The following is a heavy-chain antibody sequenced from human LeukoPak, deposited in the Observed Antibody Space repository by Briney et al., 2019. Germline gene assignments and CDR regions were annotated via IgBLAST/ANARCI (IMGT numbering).Heavy chain of an antibody. D-gene: IGHD5-12*01. CDR1: GFTFSSYD. V-gene: IGHV3-13*01. J-gene: IGHJ6*02. CDR2: IGTAGDT. Sequence: GSLSLSCAASGFTFSSYDMHWVRQATGKGLEWVSAIGTAGDTYYPGSVKGRFTISRENAKNSLYLQMNSLRAGDTAVYYCARGTQRGYSYYYYGMDVWGQGTTVTVSS. CDR3: ARGTQRGYSYYYYGMDV.